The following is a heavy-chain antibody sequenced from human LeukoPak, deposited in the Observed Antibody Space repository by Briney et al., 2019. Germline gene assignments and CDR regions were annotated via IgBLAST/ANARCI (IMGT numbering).Heavy chain of an antibody. CDR1: GFTFSSYA. J-gene: IGHJ4*02. CDR3: AKDWGGIAAAGTYDY. CDR2: ISGSGGST. V-gene: IGHV3-23*01. Sequence: GGSLRLPCAASGFTFSSYAMSWVRQAPGKGLEWVSAISGSGGSTYYADSVKGRFTISRDNSKNTLYLQMNSLRAEDTAVYYCAKDWGGIAAAGTYDYWGQGTLVTVSS. D-gene: IGHD6-13*01.